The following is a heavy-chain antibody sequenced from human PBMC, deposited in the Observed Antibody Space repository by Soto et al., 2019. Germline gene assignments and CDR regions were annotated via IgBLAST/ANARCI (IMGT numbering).Heavy chain of an antibody. Sequence: NPSETLSLTCTVSGGSISSYYWSWIRQPPGKGLEWIGYIYYSGSTNYNPSLKSRVTISVDTSKNQFSLKLSSVTAADTAVYYCARFYGDYAFFDYWGQGTLVTVSS. J-gene: IGHJ4*02. CDR3: ARFYGDYAFFDY. V-gene: IGHV4-59*01. CDR1: GGSISSYY. CDR2: IYYSGST. D-gene: IGHD4-17*01.